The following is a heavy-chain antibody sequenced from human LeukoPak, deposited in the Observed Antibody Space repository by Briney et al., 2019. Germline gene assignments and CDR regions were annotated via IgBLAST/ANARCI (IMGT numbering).Heavy chain of an antibody. V-gene: IGHV3-30-3*01. CDR2: ISSDGSNK. D-gene: IGHD3-22*01. J-gene: IGHJ4*02. Sequence: PGGSLRLSCAASGFSFSTFAMHWARQAPGKGLEWVAVISSDGSNKYTADSVKGRFTISRDNSKNTLDLQMSSLRPEDTAVYYCAKGHYYDSSGQYSYPEYWGQGTLVTVSS. CDR3: AKGHYYDSSGQYSYPEY. CDR1: GFSFSTFA.